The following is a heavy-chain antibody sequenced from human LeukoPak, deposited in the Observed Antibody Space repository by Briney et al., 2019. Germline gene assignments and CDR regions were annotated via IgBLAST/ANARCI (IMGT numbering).Heavy chain of an antibody. J-gene: IGHJ4*02. CDR3: ARGSPIFGMVIGL. Sequence: SETLSLTCAVYGGSFSGYYWSWIRQPPGKGLEWIGEINHSGSTNYNPSLKSRVTISVDTSKNQFSLKLSSVTAADTAVYYCARGSPIFGMVIGLWGQGTLVTVSS. D-gene: IGHD3-3*01. CDR2: INHSGST. CDR1: GGSFSGYY. V-gene: IGHV4-34*01.